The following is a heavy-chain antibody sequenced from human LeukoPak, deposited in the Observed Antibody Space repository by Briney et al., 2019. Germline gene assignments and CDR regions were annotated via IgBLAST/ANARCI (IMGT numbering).Heavy chain of an antibody. CDR2: ISDTAGDS. D-gene: IGHD6-6*01. CDR1: GFAFSGYA. J-gene: IGHJ4*02. V-gene: IGHV3-23*01. CDR3: AKRIQYSSSSAYFDY. Sequence: GGSLRLSCAASGFAFSGYAMSWVRQAPGKGLEWVSAISDTAGDSYYAESVKGRFSISRDNSKNTLYLQMNSLRAEDTAIYYCAKRIQYSSSSAYFDYWGQGTLVTVSS.